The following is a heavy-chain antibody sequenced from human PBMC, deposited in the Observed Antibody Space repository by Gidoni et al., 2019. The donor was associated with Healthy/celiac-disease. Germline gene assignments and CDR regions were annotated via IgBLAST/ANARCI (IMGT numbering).Heavy chain of an antibody. V-gene: IGHV3-33*01. CDR1: GFTFSSYG. CDR2: IWYDGSNK. D-gene: IGHD5-12*01. CDR3: ARGEMATIPELDY. Sequence: QVQLVESGGGVVQPGRSLRPSCAALGFTFSSYGLHWVFQAPGKGLEWVAVIWYDGSNKYYADSVKGRFTISRDKSKNTLYLQKNSLRAEDTAVDYCARGEMATIPELDYWGQGTLVTVSS. J-gene: IGHJ4*02.